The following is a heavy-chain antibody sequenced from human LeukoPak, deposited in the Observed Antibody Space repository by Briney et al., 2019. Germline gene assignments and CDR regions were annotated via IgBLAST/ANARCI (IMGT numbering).Heavy chain of an antibody. Sequence: ASVKVSCKASGYTFTGYYMHWVRQAPGQGLEWMGWINPNSGGTNYAQKFQGRVTMTRDTSISTAYMELSGLRSEDTAVYYCARDSSSPPNYYYYGMDVWGQGTTVTVSS. CDR1: GYTFTGYY. D-gene: IGHD6-13*01. CDR2: INPNSGGT. V-gene: IGHV1-2*02. CDR3: ARDSSSPPNYYYYGMDV. J-gene: IGHJ6*02.